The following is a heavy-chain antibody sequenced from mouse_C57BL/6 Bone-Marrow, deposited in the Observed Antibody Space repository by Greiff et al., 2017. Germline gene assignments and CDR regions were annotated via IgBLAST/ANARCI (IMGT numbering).Heavy chain of an antibody. V-gene: IGHV1-52*01. D-gene: IGHD2-12*01. J-gene: IGHJ1*03. Sequence: QVQLQQPGAELVRPGSSVKLSCKASGYTFTSYWMHWVKQRPIQGLEWIGNIDPSDSETPYNPKLKDKATLTVAKSSSTADMQLSSLTSDDSAVYYCARGYSNDVPWYFDVWGTGTTVTVSS. CDR1: GYTFTSYW. CDR2: IDPSDSET. CDR3: ARGYSNDVPWYFDV.